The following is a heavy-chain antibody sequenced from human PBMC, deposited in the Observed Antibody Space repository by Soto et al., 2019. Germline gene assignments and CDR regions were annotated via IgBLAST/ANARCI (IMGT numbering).Heavy chain of an antibody. D-gene: IGHD2-2*01. CDR1: GYTLSDLS. V-gene: IGHV1-24*01. CDR2: FDPEDGET. J-gene: IGHJ6*02. CDR3: ATKDIVLVPAASPYYFYGMDV. Sequence: ASVKVSCKVSGYTLSDLSMHWVRQAPGKGLEWMGGFDPEDGETIYAQKFQGRVTMTEDTSTDTAYMELSSLRSEDTAVYYCATKDIVLVPAASPYYFYGMDVWGQGTTVTVSS.